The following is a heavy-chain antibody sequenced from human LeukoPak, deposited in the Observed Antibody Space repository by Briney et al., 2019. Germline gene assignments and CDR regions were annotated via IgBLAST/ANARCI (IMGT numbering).Heavy chain of an antibody. CDR1: GFTFSSYE. CDR2: ISSSGSNI. Sequence: PGGSLRLSCAASGFTFSSYEMNWVRQAPGKGLEWVSYISSSGSNICHPDSVKGRFTNTRDNAKNSLYLQMNSLRAEDTAVYYCAGAGESEYYYDSSGNCTFDYWGQGTLVTVSS. CDR3: AGAGESEYYYDSSGNCTFDY. D-gene: IGHD3-22*01. V-gene: IGHV3-48*03. J-gene: IGHJ4*02.